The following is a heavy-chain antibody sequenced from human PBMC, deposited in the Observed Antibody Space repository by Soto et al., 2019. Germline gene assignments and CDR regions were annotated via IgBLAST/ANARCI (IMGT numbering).Heavy chain of an antibody. V-gene: IGHV4-59*01. J-gene: IGHJ5*02. D-gene: IGHD3-22*01. CDR1: GGSISSYY. CDR2: IYYSGST. CDR3: ARDHYDSSGYPGGNWFDP. Sequence: KPSETLSLTCTVSGGSISSYYWSWIRQPPGKGLEWIGYIYYSGSTNYNPSLKSRVTISVDTSKNQFSLKLSSVTAADTAVYYCARDHYDSSGYPGGNWFDPWGQGTLVTVSS.